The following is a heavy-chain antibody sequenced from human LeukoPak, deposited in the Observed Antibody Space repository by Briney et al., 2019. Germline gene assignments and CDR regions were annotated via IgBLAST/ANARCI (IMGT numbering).Heavy chain of an antibody. CDR2: IYHSGST. J-gene: IGHJ4*02. V-gene: IGHV4-38-2*02. CDR1: GYSISSGYY. CDR3: ARGTWGPEPYYFDY. Sequence: SETLSLTCTVSGYSISSGYYWGWIRQLPGKGLEWIGSIYHSGSTYYNPSLKSRVTISVDTSKNQFSLKLSSVTAADTAVYYCARGTWGPEPYYFDYWGQGTLVTVSS. D-gene: IGHD1-14*01.